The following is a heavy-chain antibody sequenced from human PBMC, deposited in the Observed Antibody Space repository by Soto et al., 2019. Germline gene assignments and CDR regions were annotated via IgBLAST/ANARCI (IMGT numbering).Heavy chain of an antibody. CDR1: GDTFSSYA. CDR2: IIPIFGTA. Sequence: QVQLVQSGAEVKKPGSSVKVSCKASGDTFSSYAISWVRQAPGQGLEWMGGIIPIFGTANYAQKFQGRVTITADESTSTAYMELSSLRSEDTAVYYCAREGSGYRSRASPMDVWGQVTTVTVSS. D-gene: IGHD3-22*01. V-gene: IGHV1-69*01. CDR3: AREGSGYRSRASPMDV. J-gene: IGHJ6*02.